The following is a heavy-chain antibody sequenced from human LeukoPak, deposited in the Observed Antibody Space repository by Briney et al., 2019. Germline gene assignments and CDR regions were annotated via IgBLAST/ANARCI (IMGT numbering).Heavy chain of an antibody. Sequence: GGSLRLSCAASGFTFSDYWMSWVRQAPGKGLEWVANIKGDASEKYYVDSVKGRFTISRDNAKNSLYLQMNSLGAEDTAVYYCARVCSSPRCYLGVRGDYWGQGTLVTVSS. V-gene: IGHV3-7*01. J-gene: IGHJ4*02. D-gene: IGHD2-2*01. CDR2: IKGDASEK. CDR3: ARVCSSPRCYLGVRGDY. CDR1: GFTFSDYW.